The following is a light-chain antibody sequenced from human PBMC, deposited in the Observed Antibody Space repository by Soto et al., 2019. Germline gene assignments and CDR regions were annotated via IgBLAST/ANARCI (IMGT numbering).Light chain of an antibody. CDR1: QGISNY. CDR3: QQYDNLPLT. CDR2: DAS. V-gene: IGKV1-33*01. Sequence: DFQMTQSPSSLSASVGDRVTITCQASQGISNYLNWYQQKPGKAPKLLIYDASNLETGVPSRFRGSGSGTDFTFTISSLQPEDIGSYYCQQYDNLPLTFGGGTKVEIK. J-gene: IGKJ4*01.